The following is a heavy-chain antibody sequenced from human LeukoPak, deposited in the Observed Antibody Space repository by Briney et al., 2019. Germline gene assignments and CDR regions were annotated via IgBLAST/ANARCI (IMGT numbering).Heavy chain of an antibody. CDR1: GGSFSGYY. CDR3: ARGAMIVDDAFDI. V-gene: IGHV4-34*01. CDR2: IYYSGTT. D-gene: IGHD3-22*01. Sequence: SETLSLTCAVYGGSFSGYYCGWVRQPPGKGLEWIGNIYYSGTTYYNPSLKSRVTISVDTSKNQFSLKLSSVTAADTAVYYCARGAMIVDDAFDIWGQGTMVTVSS. J-gene: IGHJ3*02.